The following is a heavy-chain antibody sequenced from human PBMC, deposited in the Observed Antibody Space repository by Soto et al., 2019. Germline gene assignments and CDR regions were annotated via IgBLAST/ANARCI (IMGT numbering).Heavy chain of an antibody. CDR3: ARVHSSGIFYFVDP. CDR2: IMPIFGTP. D-gene: IGHD3-10*01. CDR1: GGTFDMYV. Sequence: SVKVSGKASGGTFDMYVISGLLRSPGQGLEWMGGIMPIFGTPNYAQKFRGRVTISADESTSTAYLELSSLTSDDTAVYYCARVHSSGIFYFVDPWGQGTLVTVSS. J-gene: IGHJ5*02. V-gene: IGHV1-69*13.